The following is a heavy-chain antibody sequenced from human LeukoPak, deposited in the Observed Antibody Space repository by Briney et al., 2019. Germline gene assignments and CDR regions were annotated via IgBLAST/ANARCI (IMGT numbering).Heavy chain of an antibody. CDR2: IYSGGST. D-gene: IGHD1-26*01. CDR3: ARGDSGSYYIDY. Sequence: GGSLRLSCAASGFTVSSNYMSWVRQAPGKGLEWVSVIYSGGSTYYADSVTGRFTISRDNSKNTLYLQMNSLRAEDTAVYYCARGDSGSYYIDYWGQGTLVTVSS. J-gene: IGHJ4*02. V-gene: IGHV3-53*01. CDR1: GFTVSSNY.